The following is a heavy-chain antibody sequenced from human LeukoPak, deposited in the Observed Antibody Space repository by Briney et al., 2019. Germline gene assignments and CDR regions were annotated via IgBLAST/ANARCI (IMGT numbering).Heavy chain of an antibody. Sequence: SVKVSCKASGGTFSSYAISWVRQAPGQGLEWMGGIIPIFGTANYAQKFQGRVTITMDESTSTAYMELSSLRSEDTAVYYCARSPVVVVAATRDSYYYYMDVWGKGTTVTVSS. D-gene: IGHD2-15*01. V-gene: IGHV1-69*05. CDR3: ARSPVVVVAATRDSYYYYMDV. J-gene: IGHJ6*03. CDR1: GGTFSSYA. CDR2: IIPIFGTA.